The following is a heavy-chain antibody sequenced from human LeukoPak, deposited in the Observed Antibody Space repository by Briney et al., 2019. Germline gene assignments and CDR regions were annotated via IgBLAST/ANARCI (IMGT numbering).Heavy chain of an antibody. CDR1: RFTFSSYS. CDR3: ARDDAIFGVWGNYYYYYYMDV. V-gene: IGHV3-21*01. CDR2: ISSSSSYI. J-gene: IGHJ6*03. Sequence: GRSLRLSCAASRFTFSSYSMNWVRQAPGKGLEWVSSISSSSSYIYYADSVKGRFTISRDNAKNSLYLQMNSLRAEDTAVYYCARDDAIFGVWGNYYYYYYMDVWGKGTTVTVSS. D-gene: IGHD3-3*01.